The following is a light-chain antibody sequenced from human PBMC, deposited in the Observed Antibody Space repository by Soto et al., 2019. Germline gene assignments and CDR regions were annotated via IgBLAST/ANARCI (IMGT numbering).Light chain of an antibody. Sequence: DLQMTQSPSSLSASVGDRVTITCRASQSISSYLNWYQQKPGKAPKLLIYAASSLQSGVPSRFSGSGSGTEFTLTISSLQPEDFATYYCQQSYSTPDTFGQGTKLEIK. CDR1: QSISSY. CDR3: QQSYSTPDT. V-gene: IGKV1-39*01. CDR2: AAS. J-gene: IGKJ2*01.